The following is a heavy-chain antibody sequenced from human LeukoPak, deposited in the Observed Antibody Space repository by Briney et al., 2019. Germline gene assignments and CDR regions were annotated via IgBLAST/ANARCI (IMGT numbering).Heavy chain of an antibody. CDR1: GFMFSSYE. V-gene: IGHV3-48*03. Sequence: GGSLRLSCAASGFMFSSYEMNWVRQAPGKGLEWVSYISSSGSTIYYADSVKGRFTISRDNAKNSLYLQMNSLRAEDTAVYHCARIKFRAHDYWGQGTLVTVSS. J-gene: IGHJ4*02. CDR3: ARIKFRAHDY. D-gene: IGHD1-26*01. CDR2: ISSSGSTI.